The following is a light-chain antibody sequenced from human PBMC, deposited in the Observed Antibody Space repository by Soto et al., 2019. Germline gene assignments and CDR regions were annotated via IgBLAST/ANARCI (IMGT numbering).Light chain of an antibody. J-gene: IGLJ1*01. V-gene: IGLV2-11*01. Sequence: QSALTQPRSVSGSPGQSVTISCTGISSDVGGNNYVPWYQEQPGKAPKLMIYDVSKRPSGVPDRFSGSKSGNTASLTISGLQPEDEADYYCCSYAGSYSYVFGTGTKV. CDR3: CSYAGSYSYV. CDR1: SSDVGGNNY. CDR2: DVS.